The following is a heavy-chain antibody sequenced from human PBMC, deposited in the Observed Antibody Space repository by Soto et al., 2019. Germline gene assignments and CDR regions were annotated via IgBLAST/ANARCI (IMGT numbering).Heavy chain of an antibody. Sequence: QVQLVESGGGVVQPGRSLRLSCAASGFTFSSYGMHWVRQAPGKGLEWVAVIWYDGSNKYYADSVKGRFTISRDNSKNTLYLQMNSLRAEDTAVYYCARDPGSLVTTNPRGAFDIWGQGTMVTVSS. CDR2: IWYDGSNK. CDR3: ARDPGSLVTTNPRGAFDI. D-gene: IGHD4-17*01. V-gene: IGHV3-33*01. CDR1: GFTFSSYG. J-gene: IGHJ3*02.